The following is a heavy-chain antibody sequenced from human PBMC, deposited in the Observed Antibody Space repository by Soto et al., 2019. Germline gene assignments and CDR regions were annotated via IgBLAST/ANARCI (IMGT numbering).Heavy chain of an antibody. CDR2: ITGSGEST. J-gene: IGHJ6*02. CDR1: GFTFSSYA. Sequence: GGSLRLSCAASGFTFSSYAMNWVRQAPGKGLEWVSAITGSGESTYYTDSVKGRFTISRDNSKNTLYLQMNSLRAEDTAVYYCAKGITVIVVVIKDYGMDVWGQGTTVTVSS. D-gene: IGHD3-22*01. V-gene: IGHV3-23*01. CDR3: AKGITVIVVVIKDYGMDV.